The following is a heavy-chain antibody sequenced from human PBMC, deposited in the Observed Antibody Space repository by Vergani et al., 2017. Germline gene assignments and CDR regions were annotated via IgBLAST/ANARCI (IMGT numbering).Heavy chain of an antibody. CDR2: ISGSGGST. V-gene: IGHV3-23*01. Sequence: EVQLLESGGGLVQPGGSLRLSCAASGFTFSSYAMSWVRQAPGKGLEWVSAISGSGGSTYYADSVKGRFTISRDNAKNSLYLQMNSLRAEDTAVYYCAKDYDFWSGYYVYWGQGTLVTVSS. J-gene: IGHJ4*02. CDR1: GFTFSSYA. CDR3: AKDYDFWSGYYVY. D-gene: IGHD3-3*01.